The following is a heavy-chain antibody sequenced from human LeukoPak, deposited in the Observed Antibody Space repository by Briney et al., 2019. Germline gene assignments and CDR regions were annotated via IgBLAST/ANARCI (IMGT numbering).Heavy chain of an antibody. CDR3: ARERVEAVAGLGLDAFDI. CDR1: GGTFSSYA. Sequence: SVKVSCKASGGTFSSYAISWVRQAPGQGLEWMGGIIPMFGTANYAQKFQGRVTITADKSTSTAYMELSSLRSEDTAVYYCARERVEAVAGLGLDAFDIWGQGIMVTVSS. CDR2: IIPMFGTA. V-gene: IGHV1-69*06. D-gene: IGHD6-19*01. J-gene: IGHJ3*02.